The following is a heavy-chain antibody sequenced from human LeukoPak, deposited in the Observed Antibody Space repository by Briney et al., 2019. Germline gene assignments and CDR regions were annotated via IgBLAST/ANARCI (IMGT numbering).Heavy chain of an antibody. Sequence: GSLRLSCAASGFTFSSYWMSWIRQPPGKGLEWIGYIYYSGSTNYNPSLKSRVTISVDTSKNQFSLKLSSVTAADTAVYYCARDRDSSGWYDYWGQGTLVTVSS. J-gene: IGHJ4*02. CDR1: GFTFSSYW. CDR2: IYYSGST. CDR3: ARDRDSSGWYDY. D-gene: IGHD6-19*01. V-gene: IGHV4-59*01.